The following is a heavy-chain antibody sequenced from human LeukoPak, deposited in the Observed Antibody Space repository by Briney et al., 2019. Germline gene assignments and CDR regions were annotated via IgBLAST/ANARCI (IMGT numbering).Heavy chain of an antibody. D-gene: IGHD2-2*01. Sequence: GRSLRLSCAPSRFTFSSDWMSGVGPAPPKGLDWAAYIKQDGSEKYYVDSVKGRFTISRDNAKNSLYLQMNSLRAEDTAVYYCARVSSVSRGPPIYMDVWGKGTTVTVSS. CDR1: RFTFSSDW. CDR2: IKQDGSEK. J-gene: IGHJ6*03. V-gene: IGHV3-7*01. CDR3: ARVSSVSRGPPIYMDV.